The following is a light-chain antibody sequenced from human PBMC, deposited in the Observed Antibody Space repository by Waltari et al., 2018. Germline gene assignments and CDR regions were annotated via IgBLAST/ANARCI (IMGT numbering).Light chain of an antibody. J-gene: IGKJ5*01. CDR3: QQRGNWPIT. CDR1: QSMSTS. CDR2: DAS. V-gene: IGKV3-11*01. Sequence: EIVLTQSPATLSLSPGERATLSCRASQSMSTSLVWYQQKPGQAPRLLIYDASSRASGIPARFSGSGSGTDFTLTISSLGPEDFVVYYCQQRGNWPITFGQGTRLEIK.